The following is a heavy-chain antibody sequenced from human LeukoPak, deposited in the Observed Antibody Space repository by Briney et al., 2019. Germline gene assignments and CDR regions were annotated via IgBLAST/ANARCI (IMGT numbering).Heavy chain of an antibody. CDR3: ARSVASSGYAY. J-gene: IGHJ4*02. Sequence: GSLRLSCAASGFTFISYTMHWVRQAPGTGLEWVSSISSSSNYIYYADSVKGRFTISRDNAKNSLYLQMNSLGAEDTAVYFCARSVASSGYAYWGQGTLVTVSS. V-gene: IGHV3-21*01. D-gene: IGHD3-9*01. CDR2: ISSSSNYI. CDR1: GFTFISYT.